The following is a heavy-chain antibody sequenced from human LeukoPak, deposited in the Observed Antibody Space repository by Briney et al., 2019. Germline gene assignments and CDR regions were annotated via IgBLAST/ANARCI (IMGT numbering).Heavy chain of an antibody. D-gene: IGHD2-21*01. Sequence: SQTLSLTCTVSGGSISSYYWSWIRQPAGKGLEWIGRIYTSGSTNYNPSLKSRVTMSVDTSKNQFSLKLSSVTAADTAVYYCARDSDLRHSPNWFDPWGQGTLVTVSS. CDR1: GGSISSYY. V-gene: IGHV4-4*07. J-gene: IGHJ5*02. CDR3: ARDSDLRHSPNWFDP. CDR2: IYTSGST.